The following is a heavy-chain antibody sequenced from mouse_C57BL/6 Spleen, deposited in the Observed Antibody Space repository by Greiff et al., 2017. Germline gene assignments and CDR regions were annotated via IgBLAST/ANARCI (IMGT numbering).Heavy chain of an antibody. CDR2: IYPGDGDT. CDR1: GYAFSSSW. J-gene: IGHJ2*01. CDR3: ARRYGSSGFDY. V-gene: IGHV1-82*01. Sequence: VQRVESGPELVKPGASVKISCKASGYAFSSSWMNWVKQRPGKGLEWIGRIYPGDGDTNYNGKFKGKATLTADKSSSTAYMQLSSLTSEDSAVYFCARRYGSSGFDYWGQGTTLTVSS. D-gene: IGHD1-1*01.